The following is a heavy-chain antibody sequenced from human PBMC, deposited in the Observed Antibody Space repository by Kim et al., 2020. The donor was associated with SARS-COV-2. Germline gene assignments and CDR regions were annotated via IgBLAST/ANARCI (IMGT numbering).Heavy chain of an antibody. CDR3: AKSGGYSGYDLIYFDY. V-gene: IGHV3-9*01. J-gene: IGHJ4*02. Sequence: DSVKGRFTISRDNAKNSLYLQMNSLRAEDTALYYCAKSGGYSGYDLIYFDYWGQGTLVTVSS. D-gene: IGHD5-12*01.